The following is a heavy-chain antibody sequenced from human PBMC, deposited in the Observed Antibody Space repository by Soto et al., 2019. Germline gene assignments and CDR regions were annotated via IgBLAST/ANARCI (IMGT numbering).Heavy chain of an antibody. CDR1: GFTFSSYA. Sequence: EVQLLESGGGLVQPGGSLRLSCAASGFTFSSYAMSWVRQAPGKGLEWVSAISGSGGSTYYADSVKGRFTISRDNSKNTLYLQMNSLRAEDTAVYYCAKDRSLQVTITFGGTLDYWGQGTLVTVSS. CDR2: ISGSGGST. J-gene: IGHJ4*02. CDR3: AKDRSLQVTITFGGTLDY. V-gene: IGHV3-23*01. D-gene: IGHD3-16*01.